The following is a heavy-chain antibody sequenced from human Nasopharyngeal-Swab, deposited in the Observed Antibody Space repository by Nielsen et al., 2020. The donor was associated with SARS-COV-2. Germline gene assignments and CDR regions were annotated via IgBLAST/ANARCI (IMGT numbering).Heavy chain of an antibody. CDR2: ISWNSGSL. D-gene: IGHD6-19*01. CDR1: GFTFEDYA. V-gene: IGHV3-9*01. CDR3: AKHLLSSGWYYFDY. Sequence: SLKISCAASGFTFEDYAMHWVRQAPGKGLEWVSGISWNSGSLGYADSVKGRFTISRDNAKNSLYLQMNSLRAEDTALYYCAKHLLSSGWYYFDYWGQGTLVTVSS. J-gene: IGHJ4*02.